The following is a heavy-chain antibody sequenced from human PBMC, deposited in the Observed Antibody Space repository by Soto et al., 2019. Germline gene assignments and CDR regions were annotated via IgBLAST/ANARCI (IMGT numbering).Heavy chain of an antibody. V-gene: IGHV4-39*01. D-gene: IGHD6-13*01. Sequence: SETLFLTCTVSGDSISSSSYYWGWIRQPPGKGLEWIGSIFYSGSTYYNPSLKSRVTISVDASKNQFSLNMSSVTAAETDEYYCARGAGRPTYYSGMDVWGQGTKVTVS. CDR3: ARGAGRPTYYSGMDV. CDR1: GDSISSSSYY. CDR2: IFYSGST. J-gene: IGHJ6*02.